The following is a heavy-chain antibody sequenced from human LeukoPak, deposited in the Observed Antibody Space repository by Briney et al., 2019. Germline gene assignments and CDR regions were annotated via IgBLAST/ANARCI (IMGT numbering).Heavy chain of an antibody. CDR3: AKCPFRPQVEPFDY. J-gene: IGHJ4*02. CDR2: IHHSGSS. V-gene: IGHV4-4*02. Sequence: SETLSLTCAVPGGSLSSSNWWSWVRQPPGKGLEWVGEIHHSGSSNYNPSLKSRVTISGAKPKNQFSLKLSSVTAADTAVYYWAKCPFRPQVEPFDYWGQGTLVTVSS. D-gene: IGHD6-6*01. CDR1: GGSLSSSNW.